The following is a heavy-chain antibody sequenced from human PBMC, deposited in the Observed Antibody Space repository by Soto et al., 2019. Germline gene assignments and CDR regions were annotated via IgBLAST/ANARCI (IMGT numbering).Heavy chain of an antibody. D-gene: IGHD4-17*01. CDR3: ARHSSHYGDYEGGYYYYYMDV. V-gene: IGHV4-59*08. CDR1: GGSISSYY. J-gene: IGHJ6*03. CDR2: IYYSGST. Sequence: SETLSLTCTVSGGSISSYYWSWIRQPPGKGLEWIGYIYYSGSTNYNPSLKSRVTISVDTSKNQFSLKLSSVTAADTAVYYCARHSSHYGDYEGGYYYYYMDVWGKGTTVTVSS.